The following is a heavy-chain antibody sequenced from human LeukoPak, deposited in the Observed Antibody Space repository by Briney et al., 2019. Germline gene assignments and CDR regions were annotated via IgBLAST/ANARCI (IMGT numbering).Heavy chain of an antibody. Sequence: SVKVSCKASGGTFSSYAISWVRQAPGQGLEWMGRIIPIFGTANYAQKFQGRVTITTDESTSTAYMELSSLRSEDTAVYYCAGDIEEKVYYHDSSGYYYSDYWGQGTLVTVSS. CDR3: AGDIEEKVYYHDSSGYYYSDY. J-gene: IGHJ4*02. CDR1: GGTFSSYA. D-gene: IGHD3-22*01. V-gene: IGHV1-69*05. CDR2: IIPIFGTA.